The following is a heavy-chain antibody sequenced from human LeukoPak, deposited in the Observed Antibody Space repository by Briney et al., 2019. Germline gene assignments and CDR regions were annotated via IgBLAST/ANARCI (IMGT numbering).Heavy chain of an antibody. J-gene: IGHJ4*02. V-gene: IGHV3-7*03. CDR1: GFTLNTHW. Sequence: PGGSLRLSCAASGFTLNTHWMSWVRQAPGKGLEGVANIKQDGRDTYYVDSVKSRFTISRDNAKNSLNLQMNSLRAEDTAMYYCATSEGYWGQGTLVTVSS. CDR2: IKQDGRDT. CDR3: ATSEGY.